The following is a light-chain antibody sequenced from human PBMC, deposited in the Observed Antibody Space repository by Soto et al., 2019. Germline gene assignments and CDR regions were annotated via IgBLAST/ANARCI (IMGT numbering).Light chain of an antibody. J-gene: IGKJ1*01. Sequence: DIQMTQSPSTLSASVGGTVTITCRASQSISSWLAWYQQKPGIAPKLLIYKASTLQSGVPSRFSGSGYGTEFTLTISRLQPDDSATYYCQQYDVYSTFGQGTKVEI. CDR1: QSISSW. V-gene: IGKV1-5*03. CDR3: QQYDVYST. CDR2: KAS.